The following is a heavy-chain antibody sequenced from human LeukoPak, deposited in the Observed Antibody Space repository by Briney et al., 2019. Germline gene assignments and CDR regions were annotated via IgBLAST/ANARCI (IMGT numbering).Heavy chain of an antibody. CDR3: AREISMIVVAGDDY. Sequence: ASVKVSCKASGYTFTSYDINWVRQATGQRLEWMGWMNPNSGNTGYAQKFQGRVTMTRSTSISTAYMELSSLRSEDTAVYYCAREISMIVVAGDDYWGQGTLVTVSS. CDR2: MNPNSGNT. J-gene: IGHJ4*02. V-gene: IGHV1-8*01. D-gene: IGHD3-22*01. CDR1: GYTFTSYD.